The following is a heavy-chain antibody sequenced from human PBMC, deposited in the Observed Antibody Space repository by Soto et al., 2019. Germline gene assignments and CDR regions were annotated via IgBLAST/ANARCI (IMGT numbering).Heavy chain of an antibody. D-gene: IGHD1-1*01. CDR3: GSWVKEGGIGGNYYYGMDV. CDR1: GGTFTNYA. V-gene: IGHV1-69*13. J-gene: IGHJ6*02. Sequence: VQLVQSGAEVKKPGSSVKVSCKASGGTFTNYAFSWVRQAPGQGLEWLGGIIPIFGTADYAQKFQGRVTITADEPTSTVHMELGSLRSDDTAVYYCGSWVKEGGIGGNYYYGMDVWGQGTTVTVSS. CDR2: IIPIFGTA.